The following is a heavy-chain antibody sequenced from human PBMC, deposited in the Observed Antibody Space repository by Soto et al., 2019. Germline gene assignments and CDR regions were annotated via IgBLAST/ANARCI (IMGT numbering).Heavy chain of an antibody. J-gene: IGHJ6*02. Sequence: QVQLVQSGAEVTKPGASVKVSCKASGYTFTSYDINWVRQATGQGLEWMGWMSPNSGATGYAQKFQGRVTMTRDTSICTAYTELSNMRSEDTAIYYCARGVDAGVDVWGQGSTVTVSS. CDR2: MSPNSGAT. V-gene: IGHV1-8*01. CDR3: ARGVDAGVDV. CDR1: GYTFTSYD. D-gene: IGHD1-1*01.